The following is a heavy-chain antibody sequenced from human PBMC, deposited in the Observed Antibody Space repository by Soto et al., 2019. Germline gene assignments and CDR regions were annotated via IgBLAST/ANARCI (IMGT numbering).Heavy chain of an antibody. CDR3: ARYSNNWFQTEGMDV. CDR2: IDASGNT. D-gene: IGHD1-20*01. Sequence: TSETLSLTCTVSVDSISTYYWSWIRRSAGKGLGWIGRIDASGNTNYNPSLKSRVTMSADTSKKQFSLKLTSVTAADTAVYYCARYSNNWFQTEGMDVWGQGTTVTVSS. CDR1: VDSISTYY. V-gene: IGHV4-4*07. J-gene: IGHJ6*02.